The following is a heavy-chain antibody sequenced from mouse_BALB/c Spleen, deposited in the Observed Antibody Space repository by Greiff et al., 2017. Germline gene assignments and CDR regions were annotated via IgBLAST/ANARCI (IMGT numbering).Heavy chain of an antibody. V-gene: IGHV5-12-2*01. CDR2: ISNGGGST. CDR1: GFTFSSYT. J-gene: IGHJ2*01. CDR3: ARQRGNYGFDY. D-gene: IGHD2-1*01. Sequence: EVQGVESGGGLVQPGGSLKLSCAASGFTFSSYTMSWVRQTPEKRLEWVAYISNGGGSTYYPDTVKGRFTISRDNAKNTLYLQMSSLKSEDTAMYYCARQRGNYGFDYWGQGTTLTVSS.